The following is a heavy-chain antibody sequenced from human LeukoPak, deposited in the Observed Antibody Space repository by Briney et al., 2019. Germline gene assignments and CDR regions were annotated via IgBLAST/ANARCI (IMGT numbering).Heavy chain of an antibody. CDR1: GFTFSRSW. V-gene: IGHV3-74*01. D-gene: IGHD6-13*01. J-gene: IGHJ4*02. CDR2: VNSDGSTT. CDR3: ARGSWSAAGTSIDY. Sequence: GGSLRLFCAASGFTFSRSWMHWVRQAPGKGLVWVSRVNSDGSTTRYADSVKGRFTISRDNAANTLYLQMNSLRAEDTAVYYCARGSWSAAGTSIDYWGQGTLVTVSS.